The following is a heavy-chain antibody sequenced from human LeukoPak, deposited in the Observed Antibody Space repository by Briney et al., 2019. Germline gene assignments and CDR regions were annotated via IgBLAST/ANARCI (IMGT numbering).Heavy chain of an antibody. D-gene: IGHD6-19*01. CDR3: ARHYSSGWYSD. Sequence: ASVKVSCKASVYTFTGYYMHWVRQAPGQGLEWMGWINPKSGGTNYAQKFQGRVTMTRDTSISTAYMELSGLRSDDTAVYYCARHYSSGWYSDWGQGTLVTVSS. V-gene: IGHV1-2*02. CDR2: INPKSGGT. CDR1: VYTFTGYY. J-gene: IGHJ4*02.